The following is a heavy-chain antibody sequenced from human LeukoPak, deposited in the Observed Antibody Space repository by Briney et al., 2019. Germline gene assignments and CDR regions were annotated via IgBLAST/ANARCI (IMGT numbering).Heavy chain of an antibody. J-gene: IGHJ6*03. V-gene: IGHV4-38-2*02. CDR2: IYHSGST. CDR3: ARDCRVQLWSRRYYYYYYMDV. D-gene: IGHD5-18*01. CDR1: GYSISSGYY. Sequence: KSSETLSLTCTVSGYSISSGYYWGWIRQPPGKGLEWIGSIYHSGSTYYNPSLKSRVTISVDTSKNQFSLKLSSVTAADTAVYYCARDCRVQLWSRRYYYYYYMDVWGKGTTVTVSS.